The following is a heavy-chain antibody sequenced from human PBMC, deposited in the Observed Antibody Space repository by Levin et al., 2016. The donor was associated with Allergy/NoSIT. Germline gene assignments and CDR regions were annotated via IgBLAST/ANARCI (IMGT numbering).Heavy chain of an antibody. D-gene: IGHD1-26*01. V-gene: IGHV2-70*11. CDR2: IDWDDNT. Sequence: SGPTLVKPTQTLTLTCDFAGFSLTTSGMCVTWIRQPPGKALEWLARIDWDDNTYYSASLKTRLTISKDTSKNQVVLTMTNMDPVDTARYYCARTLSSYWVFNNYRGMDVWGQGTTVTVSS. CDR3: ARTLSSYWVFNNYRGMDV. J-gene: IGHJ6*02. CDR1: GFSLTTSGMC.